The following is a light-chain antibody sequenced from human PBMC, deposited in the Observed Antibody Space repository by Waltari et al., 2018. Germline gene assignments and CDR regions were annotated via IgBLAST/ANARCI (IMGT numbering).Light chain of an antibody. Sequence: DIQMTQSPSSVSASVGDKVTITCRASQGINSCLAWYQQKPGKAPKLLIYDASSLQTGFPSRFSGSESGTDFTLTISSLQPEDFATYYCQQANRFPLTFGGGTKVELK. V-gene: IGKV1-12*01. J-gene: IGKJ4*01. CDR1: QGINSC. CDR3: QQANRFPLT. CDR2: DAS.